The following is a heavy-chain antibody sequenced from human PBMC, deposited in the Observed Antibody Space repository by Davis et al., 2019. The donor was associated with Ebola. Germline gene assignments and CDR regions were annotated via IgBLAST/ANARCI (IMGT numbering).Heavy chain of an antibody. D-gene: IGHD3-3*01. J-gene: IGHJ4*02. CDR1: GFTFSSYS. Sequence: GESLKISCAASGFTFSSYSMNWVRQAPGKGLEWVSSISSSSSYIYYADSVKGRFTISRDNAKNTLYLQMNSLRAEDTAVYYCARDPHDFWSGYYETFDYWGQGTLVTVSS. V-gene: IGHV3-21*01. CDR3: ARDPHDFWSGYYETFDY. CDR2: ISSSSSYI.